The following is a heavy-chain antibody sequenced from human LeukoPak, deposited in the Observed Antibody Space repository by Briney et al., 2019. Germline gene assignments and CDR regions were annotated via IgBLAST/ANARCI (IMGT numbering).Heavy chain of an antibody. D-gene: IGHD3-16*02. CDR2: IKSKTDGWTT. J-gene: IGHJ6*03. Sequence: GGSLRLSCAASGFTFSNAWMSWVRQAPGKGLEWVGRIKSKTDGWTTDYAAPVKGRFTISRDDSKNTLYLQMNSLKTEDTAVYYCTRAETYVWGSYRYNDYFYYMDVWGKGTTVTISS. CDR3: TRAETYVWGSYRYNDYFYYMDV. CDR1: GFTFSNAW. V-gene: IGHV3-15*01.